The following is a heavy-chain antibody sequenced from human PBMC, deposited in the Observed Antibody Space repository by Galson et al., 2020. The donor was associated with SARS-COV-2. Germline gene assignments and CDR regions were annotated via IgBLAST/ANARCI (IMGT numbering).Heavy chain of an antibody. V-gene: IGHV4-34*01. Sequence: SQTLSLTCAVFGGSFSGYSWTWIRQPPGKGLEWIGEINLSGRTRYNPSLKSRVSMPVDTSKNQFSLRLSSVTAADTAAYYCARGFDGLYDSSGFFGLGVFFYYGLDVWGQGTTVSVSS. CDR3: ARGFDGLYDSSGFFGLGVFFYYGLDV. CDR1: GGSFSGYS. CDR2: INLSGRT. D-gene: IGHD3-22*01. J-gene: IGHJ6*02.